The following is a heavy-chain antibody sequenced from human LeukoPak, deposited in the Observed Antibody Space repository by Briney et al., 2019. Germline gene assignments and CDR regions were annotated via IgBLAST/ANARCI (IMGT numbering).Heavy chain of an antibody. J-gene: IGHJ4*02. CDR1: GGSISSSSYY. Sequence: SETLSLTCTVSGGSISSSSYYWGWIRQPPGKGLEWIGSIYYSGSTYYNPSLKSRVTISVDTSKNQFSLKLSSVTAADTAVYYCARDGWELLPPSYFDYWGQGTLVTVSS. CDR3: ARDGWELLPPSYFDY. V-gene: IGHV4-39*07. CDR2: IYYSGST. D-gene: IGHD1-26*01.